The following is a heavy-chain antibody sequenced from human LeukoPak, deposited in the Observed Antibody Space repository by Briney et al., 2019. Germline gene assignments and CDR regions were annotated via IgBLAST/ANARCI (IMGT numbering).Heavy chain of an antibody. CDR1: GFTFSSYE. D-gene: IGHD6-19*01. CDR3: AKDHLPGIVVADRDY. Sequence: GGSLRLSCAASGFTFSSYEMNWVRQAPGKGLEWVSYISSSGSTIYYADSVKGRFTISRDNSKNTLYLQMNSLRAEDTAIYYCAKDHLPGIVVADRDYWGQGTLVTVSS. CDR2: ISSSGSTI. J-gene: IGHJ4*02. V-gene: IGHV3-48*03.